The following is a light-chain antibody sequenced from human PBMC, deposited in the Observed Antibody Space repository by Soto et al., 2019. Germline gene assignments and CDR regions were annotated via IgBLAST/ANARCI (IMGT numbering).Light chain of an antibody. J-gene: IGLJ3*02. CDR2: GNI. V-gene: IGLV1-40*01. Sequence: QSVLTQPPSVSGAPGQTVIISCTGAGCNIRAGYDVHWYQQLPGTAPKLLIYGNINRPSGVPDRFSGSKSGTSASLAITGLQPEDEGDYYCQSYDSSLTGSPMFAGGTKLTVL. CDR1: GCNIRAGYD. CDR3: QSYDSSLTGSPM.